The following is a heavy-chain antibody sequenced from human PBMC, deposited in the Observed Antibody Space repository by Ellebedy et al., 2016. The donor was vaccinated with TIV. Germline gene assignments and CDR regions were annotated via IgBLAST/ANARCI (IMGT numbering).Heavy chain of an antibody. Sequence: ASVKVSCKASGGTFSSYAISWVRQAPGQGLEWMGGIIPIFGTANYAQKFQGRVTITADESTSTAYMELSSLRSEDTAVYYCARAISRLYGMDVWGQGTTVTVSS. D-gene: IGHD3-22*01. CDR2: IIPIFGTA. V-gene: IGHV1-69*13. CDR3: ARAISRLYGMDV. J-gene: IGHJ6*02. CDR1: GGTFSSYA.